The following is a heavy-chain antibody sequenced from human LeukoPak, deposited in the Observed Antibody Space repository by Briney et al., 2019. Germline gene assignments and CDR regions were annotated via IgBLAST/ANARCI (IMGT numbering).Heavy chain of an antibody. V-gene: IGHV3-23*01. J-gene: IGHJ6*03. Sequence: GGSLRLSCAASGFSFKDYNMHWVRQAPGKGLEWVSVISDSGDTTYYAESVKGRFTISRDNSKNTLYLQMNSLRAEDTAVYYCAKGAWRATYEVGWRYYMDVWGKGTTVTISS. CDR3: AKGAWRATYEVGWRYYMDV. D-gene: IGHD1-26*01. CDR2: ISDSGDTT. CDR1: GFSFKDYN.